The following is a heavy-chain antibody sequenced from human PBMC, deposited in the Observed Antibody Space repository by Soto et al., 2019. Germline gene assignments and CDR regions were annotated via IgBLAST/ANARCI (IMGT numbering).Heavy chain of an antibody. D-gene: IGHD2-2*01. CDR3: ARVHCSSTSCYPYYYYYGMDV. V-gene: IGHV1-69*01. Sequence: QVQLVQSGAEVKKPGSSVKVSCKASGGTFSNSGISWVRQTPGQGLEWMGGIIPLFGRGHYAQKFQGRVTITADESTSTAYMELSSLRSEDTAVYYCARVHCSSTSCYPYYYYYGMDVWGQGTTVTVSS. CDR1: GGTFSNSG. J-gene: IGHJ6*02. CDR2: IIPLFGRG.